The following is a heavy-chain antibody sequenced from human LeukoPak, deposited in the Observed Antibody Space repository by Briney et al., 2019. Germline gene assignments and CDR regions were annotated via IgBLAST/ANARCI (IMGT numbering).Heavy chain of an antibody. Sequence: GGSLRLSCAASGFTFSSYAMTWVRQAPGKGLGWFSLISAIGGTTYYADSVKGRFTISRDNSNNTLPLQITSLRAEDTDVYYCAKDVRVGGGAMDVWGQGTPVTVSS. CDR3: AKDVRVGGGAMDV. CDR1: GFTFSSYA. J-gene: IGHJ6*02. V-gene: IGHV3-23*01. D-gene: IGHD1-26*01. CDR2: ISAIGGTT.